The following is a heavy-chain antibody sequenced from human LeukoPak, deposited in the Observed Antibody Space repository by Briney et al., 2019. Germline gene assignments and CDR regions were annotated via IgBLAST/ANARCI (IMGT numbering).Heavy chain of an antibody. CDR1: GFTFGGYA. CDR2: IRSKTYGGTT. J-gene: IGHJ4*02. Sequence: GGSLRLSCTASGFTFGGYAMTWVRQAPGKGLEWVGFIRSKTYGGTTEYAASVKGRFTISRDDSKSIAYLQMNSLKTEDTAVYYCTRDQTPYYWGQGTLVTVSS. V-gene: IGHV3-49*04. CDR3: TRDQTPYY.